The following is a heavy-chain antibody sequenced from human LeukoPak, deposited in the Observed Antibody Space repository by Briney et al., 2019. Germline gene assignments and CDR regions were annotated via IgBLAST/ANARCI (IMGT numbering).Heavy chain of an antibody. V-gene: IGHV4-59*07. CDR1: GGSISTNY. CDR2: ISYTGNT. Sequence: SDTLSLTCTVSGGSISTNYWRWIRQPPGKGLEWIGSISYTGNTNYNPSLKSRVTISVDASKNQFSLKLTSVTAADTAVYYCASGRLGYNSPFDSWGQGTLVTVSS. D-gene: IGHD5-24*01. J-gene: IGHJ4*02. CDR3: ASGRLGYNSPFDS.